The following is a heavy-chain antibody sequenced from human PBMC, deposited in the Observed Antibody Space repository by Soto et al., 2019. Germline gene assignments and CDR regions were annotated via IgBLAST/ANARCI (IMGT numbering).Heavy chain of an antibody. Sequence: SETLSLTCTVSGGSISGYYCDWFRQPPGKGLEWIGYIYSSGTTNYNPSLRSRVAISVDTSKNQFSLKLTSVTAADTALYYCARARSGTTGTPDFWGQGTLVTVSS. CDR3: ARARSGTTGTPDF. V-gene: IGHV4-59*08. J-gene: IGHJ4*02. CDR2: IYSSGTT. CDR1: GGSISGYY. D-gene: IGHD1-1*01.